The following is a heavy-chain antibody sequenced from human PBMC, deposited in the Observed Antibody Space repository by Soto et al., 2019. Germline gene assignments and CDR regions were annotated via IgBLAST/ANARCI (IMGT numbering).Heavy chain of an antibody. CDR1: GFRFDDYA. D-gene: IGHD5-18*01. J-gene: IGHJ4*02. Sequence: EVQLVESGGGLVQPGRSLRLSCAASGFRFDDYAMHWVRQAPGKGLEWVSGISWNSGSIGYADSVKGRFTISRDNAKNSLYLQMNSLRAEDTALYYCAKDRAASGYSYVFDYWGQGTLFTVSA. CDR3: AKDRAASGYSYVFDY. CDR2: ISWNSGSI. V-gene: IGHV3-9*01.